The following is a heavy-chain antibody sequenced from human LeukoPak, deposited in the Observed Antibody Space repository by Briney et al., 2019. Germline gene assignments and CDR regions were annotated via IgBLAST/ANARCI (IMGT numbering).Heavy chain of an antibody. Sequence: GGSLRLSCAASGFTFSSYAMSWVRQAPGKGLEWVSVIYAAGTTYYADSVKGRFTISRDSSKNTLYLQMKSLRAEDTAVYYCARGSPPGVGSTGLEIWGQGTMVTVSS. CDR2: IYAAGTT. CDR3: ARGSPPGVGSTGLEI. CDR1: GFTFSSYA. V-gene: IGHV3-53*01. J-gene: IGHJ3*02. D-gene: IGHD1-26*01.